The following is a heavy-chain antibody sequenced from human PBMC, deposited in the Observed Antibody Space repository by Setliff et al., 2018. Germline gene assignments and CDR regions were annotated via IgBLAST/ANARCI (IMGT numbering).Heavy chain of an antibody. J-gene: IGHJ4*02. V-gene: IGHV1-2*06. D-gene: IGHD3-9*01. CDR1: GYTFTDYY. CDR3: ARGPSNYDLLTGCDC. CDR2: INPDSGGT. Sequence: ASVKVSCKASGYTFTDYYIHWVRQAPGEGLEWMGRINPDSGGTNYAQKFQGRVTMTRDTSITAAYMELSRLRSDDSAVYYCARGPSNYDLLTGCDCWGQGTLVTVSS.